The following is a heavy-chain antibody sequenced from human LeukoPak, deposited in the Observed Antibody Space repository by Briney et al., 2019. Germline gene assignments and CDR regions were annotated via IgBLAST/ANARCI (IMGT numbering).Heavy chain of an antibody. CDR1: GYNFTSYW. D-gene: IGHD3-22*01. CDR3: ARVYDSSGYYWYGFDI. J-gene: IGHJ3*02. CDR2: IYPGDSDT. Sequence: GESLKISCKGFGYNFTSYWIGWVRQMPGKGLEWMGIIYPGDSDTIYSPFFQGQVTISADKSINTAYLQWSSLKASDTAMYYCARVYDSSGYYWYGFDIWGQGTMVTVSS. V-gene: IGHV5-51*01.